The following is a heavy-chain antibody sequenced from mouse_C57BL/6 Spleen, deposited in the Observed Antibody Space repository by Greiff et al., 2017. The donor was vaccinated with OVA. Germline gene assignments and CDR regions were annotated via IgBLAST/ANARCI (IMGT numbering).Heavy chain of an antibody. J-gene: IGHJ2*01. CDR3: AACFERRGD. V-gene: IGHV14-2*01. Sequence: VHVKQSGAELVKPGASVKLSCTASGFNIKDYYMHWVKQRTEQGLEWIGRIDPEDGGTNYAPKFQGKATITADTSSNTAYLQLSSLTSEDTAVYYCAACFERRGDWGQGTTLTVSS. CDR2: IDPEDGGT. CDR1: GFNIKDYY.